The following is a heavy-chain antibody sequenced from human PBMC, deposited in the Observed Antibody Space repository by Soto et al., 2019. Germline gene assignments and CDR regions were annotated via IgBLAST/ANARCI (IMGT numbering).Heavy chain of an antibody. V-gene: IGHV4-39*01. CDR3: ARLVVGGYSSGPWFDP. D-gene: IGHD6-19*01. J-gene: IGHJ5*02. Sequence: PSETLSLTCTVSGGSISSSSYYWGWIRQPPGKGLEWIGSIYYSGSTYYNPSLKSRVTISVDTSKNQFSLKLSSVTAADTAVYYCARLVVGGYSSGPWFDPWGQGTLVTVSS. CDR1: GGSISSSSYY. CDR2: IYYSGST.